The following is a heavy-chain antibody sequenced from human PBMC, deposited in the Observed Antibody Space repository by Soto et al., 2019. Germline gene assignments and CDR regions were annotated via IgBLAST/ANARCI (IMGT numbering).Heavy chain of an antibody. Sequence: SETLSLTCAVSGGSISSSNWWSWVRQPPGKGLEWIGEIYHSGSTNYNPSLKSRVTISVDKSKNQFSLKLSSVTAADTAVYYCARGGGYSYGKYYYYYYGMDVWGQGTTVTVSS. D-gene: IGHD5-18*01. V-gene: IGHV4-4*02. CDR2: IYHSGST. J-gene: IGHJ6*02. CDR1: GGSISSSNW. CDR3: ARGGGYSYGKYYYYYYGMDV.